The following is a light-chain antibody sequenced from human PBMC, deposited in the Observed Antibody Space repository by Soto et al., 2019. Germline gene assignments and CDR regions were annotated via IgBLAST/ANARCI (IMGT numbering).Light chain of an antibody. CDR2: DVS. CDR3: SSYTSSRTHVV. CDR1: SADVGGYNF. J-gene: IGLJ2*01. V-gene: IGLV2-14*03. Sequence: QSALTQPASVSGSPGQSITISCTGTSADVGGYNFVSWYQHRPDKAPKLMIYDVSNRPSGVSNRFSGSKSGNTASLTISGLQAEDEADYYCSSYTSSRTHVVFGGGTKVTVL.